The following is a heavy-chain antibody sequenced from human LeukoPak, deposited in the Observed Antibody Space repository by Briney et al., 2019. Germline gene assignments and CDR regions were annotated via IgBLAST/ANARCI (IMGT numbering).Heavy chain of an antibody. CDR2: FDPEDGET. Sequence: ASVKVSCKASGGTFSSYAISWVRQAPGKGLEWMGGFDPEDGETIYAQKFQGRVTMTEDTSTDTAYMELSSLRSEDTAVYYCATIGYCSSTSCYLYTAFDYWGQGTLVTVSS. D-gene: IGHD2-2*01. CDR1: GGTFSSYA. CDR3: ATIGYCSSTSCYLYTAFDY. V-gene: IGHV1-24*01. J-gene: IGHJ4*02.